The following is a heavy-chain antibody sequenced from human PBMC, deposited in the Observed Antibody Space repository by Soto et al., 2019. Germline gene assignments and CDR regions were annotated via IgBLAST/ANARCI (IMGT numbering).Heavy chain of an antibody. CDR1: GFVFSDFQ. Sequence: AGGSLRLSCAASGFVFSDFQFNWVRQAPGGGLEWLSSITGTSAFTEYAESIEGRFTISRDNPNKLLFLHMDNLRPEDTAVYYCARDNLAFQGAIDLWGHGTLVTVSS. CDR3: ARDNLAFQGAIDL. V-gene: IGHV3-21*01. J-gene: IGHJ5*02. D-gene: IGHD3-16*01. CDR2: ITGTSAFT.